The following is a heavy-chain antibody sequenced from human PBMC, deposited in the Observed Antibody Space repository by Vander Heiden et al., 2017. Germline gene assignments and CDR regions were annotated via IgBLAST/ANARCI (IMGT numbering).Heavy chain of an antibody. CDR2: ISFDGSNE. CDR3: AKDLFLLGVPLGFAY. D-gene: IGHD3-10*01. CDR1: GFTFRTYG. V-gene: IGHV3-30*18. Sequence: QVQLVESGGGVVQPGRSLRPSSAASGFTFRTYGMHWVRQAPGKGLEWVAVISFDGSNESYADSVKGRFTISRDNSQNTLYLQMNTLRAEDTAVYYCAKDLFLLGVPLGFAYWGQGTLVTVSS. J-gene: IGHJ4*02.